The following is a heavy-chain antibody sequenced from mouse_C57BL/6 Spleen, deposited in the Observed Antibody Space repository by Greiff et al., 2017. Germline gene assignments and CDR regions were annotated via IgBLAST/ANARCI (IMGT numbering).Heavy chain of an antibody. CDR3: ARYPLYDYDEGLDV. CDR1: GYTFTSYW. CDR2: INPSNGGT. J-gene: IGHJ1*03. V-gene: IGHV1-53*01. Sequence: QVQLQQSGTELVKPGASVKLSCKASGYTFTSYWMHWVKQRPGQGLEWIGNINPSNGGTNYNEKFKSKATLTVDKSSSTAYMQLSSLTSEDSAVYDCARYPLYDYDEGLDVWGTGTTVTVSS. D-gene: IGHD2-4*01.